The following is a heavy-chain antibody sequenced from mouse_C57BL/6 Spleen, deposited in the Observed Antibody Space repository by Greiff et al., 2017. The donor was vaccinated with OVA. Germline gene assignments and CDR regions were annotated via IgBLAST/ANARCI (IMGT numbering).Heavy chain of an antibody. CDR3: ARGYDSYWYFDV. V-gene: IGHV1-26*01. J-gene: IGHJ1*03. Sequence: EVQLQQSGPELVKPGASVKISCKASGYTFTDYYMNWVKQSHGKSLEWIGDINPNNGGTSYNQKFKGKATLTVDKSSSTAYMELRSLTSEDSAVYYSARGYDSYWYFDVWGTGTTVTVSS. CDR1: GYTFTDYY. D-gene: IGHD2-4*01. CDR2: INPNNGGT.